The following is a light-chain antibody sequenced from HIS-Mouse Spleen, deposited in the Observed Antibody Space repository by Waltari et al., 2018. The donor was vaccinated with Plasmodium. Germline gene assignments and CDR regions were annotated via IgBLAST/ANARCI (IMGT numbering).Light chain of an antibody. CDR3: CSYAGSYTLV. CDR2: DVS. J-gene: IGLJ2*01. V-gene: IGLV2-11*01. Sequence: QSALTQPRSVSGSPGQSATLPCTGTSSDVGGYNHVTWYQQYPGKAHKLMIYDVSKVPSGVPDRFSGSKSGNTASLTISGLQAEDEADYYCCSYAGSYTLVFGGGTKLTVL. CDR1: SSDVGGYNH.